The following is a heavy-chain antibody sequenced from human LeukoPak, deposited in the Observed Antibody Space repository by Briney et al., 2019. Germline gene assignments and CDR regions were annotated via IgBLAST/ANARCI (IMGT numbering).Heavy chain of an antibody. CDR2: INHRGST. Sequence: PSETLSLXCGVYGGSFSGYYWTWIRQPPGKGLEWMGEINHRGSTNYHPSLKSRVTISVDTSKNEFSLNLDCVTAADTAVYYCARTTYYEFWSGSPGAFDIWGQGSRVTVSS. CDR3: ARTTYYEFWSGSPGAFDI. CDR1: GGSFSGYY. D-gene: IGHD3-3*01. V-gene: IGHV4-34*01. J-gene: IGHJ3*02.